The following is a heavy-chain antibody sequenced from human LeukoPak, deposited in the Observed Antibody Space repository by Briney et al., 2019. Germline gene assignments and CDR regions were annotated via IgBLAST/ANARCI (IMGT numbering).Heavy chain of an antibody. CDR3: AREVVLSTSAWFEY. CDR2: IKEDGTEK. J-gene: IGHJ4*02. Sequence: GGSLRLSCAASGFTFDDYAMHWVRQAPGKGLEWVANIKEDGTEKYYQDSVKGRFTISRDNAKNSLYLQMNSLRAEDTAVYYCAREVVLSTSAWFEYWGQGTLVTVSS. V-gene: IGHV3-7*01. D-gene: IGHD3-22*01. CDR1: GFTFDDYA.